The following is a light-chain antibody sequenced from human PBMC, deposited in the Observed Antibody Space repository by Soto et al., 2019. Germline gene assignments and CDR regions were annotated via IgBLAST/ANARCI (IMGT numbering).Light chain of an antibody. CDR1: SSNIGSNY. CDR2: RNN. CDR3: AAWDDSLSGHYV. V-gene: IGLV1-47*01. Sequence: QSVLTQPPSASGTPGQRVTISCSGSSSNIGSNYVYWYQQLPGTAPKLLIYRNNQRPSGVPDRFSGSKSGTSASLAISGLRSEDVADYYCAAWDDSLSGHYVFGTGTKLTVL. J-gene: IGLJ1*01.